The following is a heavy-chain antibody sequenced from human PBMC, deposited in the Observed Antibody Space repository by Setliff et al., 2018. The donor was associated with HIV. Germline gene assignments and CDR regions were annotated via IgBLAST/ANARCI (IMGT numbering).Heavy chain of an antibody. J-gene: IGHJ6*02. CDR1: GSTFSTYD. CDR2: MNPNSGNT. D-gene: IGHD6-13*01. V-gene: IGHV1-8*01. Sequence: GASVKVSCKASGSTFSTYDINWVRQAPGQGPEWMGWMNPNSGNTGYAPKLQGRVTMTGNTSISTAYMELSSLRSDDTAVYYCASSWSRVPYYGMDVWGQGNTVTVSS. CDR3: ASSWSRVPYYGMDV.